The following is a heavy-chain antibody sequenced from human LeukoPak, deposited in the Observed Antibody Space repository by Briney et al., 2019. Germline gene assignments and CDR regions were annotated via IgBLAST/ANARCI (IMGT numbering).Heavy chain of an antibody. CDR1: GFTFTTYS. CDR2: ISGSRSTI. Sequence: GGSLRLSCAASGFTFTTYSMNWVRQAPGKGLEWVSYISGSRSTIYYADSVKGRFTMSRDNDKNSMYLQMNSLRADDTAVYYCARSFASWYQDPFDYWGQGTLVTVSS. D-gene: IGHD6-13*01. V-gene: IGHV3-48*01. CDR3: ARSFASWYQDPFDY. J-gene: IGHJ4*02.